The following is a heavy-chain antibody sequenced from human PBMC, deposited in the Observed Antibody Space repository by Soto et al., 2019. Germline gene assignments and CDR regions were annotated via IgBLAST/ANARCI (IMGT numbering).Heavy chain of an antibody. CDR1: GGTFSSYA. V-gene: IGHV1-69*06. CDR3: ARGVAVAAPSFGY. J-gene: IGHJ4*02. Sequence: GASVKVSCKASGGTFSSYAISWVRQAPGQGLEWMGGIIPIFGTANYAQKFQGRVTITADKSTSTAYMELSSLRSEDTAVYYWARGVAVAAPSFGYWRQGTLVTVYS. CDR2: IIPIFGTA. D-gene: IGHD6-19*01.